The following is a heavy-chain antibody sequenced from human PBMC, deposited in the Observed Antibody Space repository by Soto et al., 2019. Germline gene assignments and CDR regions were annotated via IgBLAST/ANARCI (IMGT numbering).Heavy chain of an antibody. V-gene: IGHV4-34*01. CDR3: ARVRIPGGDYYLDY. CDR2: INHSGNT. Sequence: QVQLQQWGAGLLKPSETLSLTCAVYGGSFSGYYWSWIRQPPGKGREWIGEINHSGNTNHNPSLKSRVTISVDTSKNQRSLKLSSVTAADTAVYYGARVRIPGGDYYLDYWCQGTLVSVSS. J-gene: IGHJ4*02. D-gene: IGHD4-17*01. CDR1: GGSFSGYY.